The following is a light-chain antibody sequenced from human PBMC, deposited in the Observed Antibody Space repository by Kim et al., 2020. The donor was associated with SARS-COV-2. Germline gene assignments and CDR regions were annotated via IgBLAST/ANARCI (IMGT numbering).Light chain of an antibody. CDR3: QQSNDWPPLT. V-gene: IGKV3-15*01. J-gene: IGKJ1*01. CDR1: QTINNK. CDR2: DAT. Sequence: SPGERGTRSCRASQTINNKLVWYQHKPGQAPRLLIYDATTRATGVPARFIGSGSETDFTLTISSLQSEDFAVYYCQQSNDWPPLTFGQGTKVDIK.